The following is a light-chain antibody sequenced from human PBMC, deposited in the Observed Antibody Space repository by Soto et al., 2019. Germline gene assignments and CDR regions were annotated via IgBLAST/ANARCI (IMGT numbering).Light chain of an antibody. Sequence: EIVMTQSPATLSVSPGERATLSCRASQSVTSSFAWYQQSPGQAPRLLIYDASTRPTGVPARFSGRGSGTEFTLTISSLQSEDFAVYYCQQYNQCPPLTFGGGTRVEIK. CDR3: QQYNQCPPLT. CDR2: DAS. J-gene: IGKJ4*01. CDR1: QSVTSS. V-gene: IGKV3-15*01.